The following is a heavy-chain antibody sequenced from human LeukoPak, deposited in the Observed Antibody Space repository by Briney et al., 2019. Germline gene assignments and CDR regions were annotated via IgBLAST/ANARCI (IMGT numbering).Heavy chain of an antibody. D-gene: IGHD6-25*01. CDR1: GFTFSSYA. CDR2: ISSGGGST. J-gene: IGHJ4*02. Sequence: GGSLRLSCAASGFTFSSYAMSWVRQAPGKGLEWVSAISSGGGSTYYADSVKGRFTVSRDNSKNALYLQMNSLRAEDTAVYYCAKRAAPLYYFDYWGQGTLVTVSS. CDR3: AKRAAPLYYFDY. V-gene: IGHV3-23*01.